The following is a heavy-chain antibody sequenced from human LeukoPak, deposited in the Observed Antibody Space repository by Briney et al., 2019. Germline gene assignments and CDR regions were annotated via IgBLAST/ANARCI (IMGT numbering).Heavy chain of an antibody. Sequence: SETLSLTCTVSGGSISSGDYYWTWIRQPPGKGLEWIGYIYYSGSTYYNLSLKSRVTISVDTSKNQFSLKLSSVTAADTAVYYCATFYGDYVEYWGQGTLVTVSS. D-gene: IGHD4-17*01. CDR1: GGSISSGDYY. V-gene: IGHV4-30-4*01. CDR3: ATFYGDYVEY. J-gene: IGHJ4*02. CDR2: IYYSGST.